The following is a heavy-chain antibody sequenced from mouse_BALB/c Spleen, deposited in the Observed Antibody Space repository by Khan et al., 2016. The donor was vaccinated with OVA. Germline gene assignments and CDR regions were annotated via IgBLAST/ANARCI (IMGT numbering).Heavy chain of an antibody. CDR3: AGGDGYYVYFDY. CDR1: GYTFTYYV. V-gene: IGHV1-77*01. Sequence: QVQLKQSGPELVKPGASVKMSCKASGYTFTYYVITWVKQSTGQGLEWIGEIYPGSDNAYYNERFKGKATLTADKSSNTTYMQLSSLTSADSAVYFCAGGDGYYVYFDYWGQGTTLTVSS. CDR2: IYPGSDNA. D-gene: IGHD2-3*01. J-gene: IGHJ2*01.